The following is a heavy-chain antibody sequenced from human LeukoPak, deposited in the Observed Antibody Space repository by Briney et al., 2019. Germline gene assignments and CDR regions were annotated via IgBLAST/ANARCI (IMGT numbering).Heavy chain of an antibody. V-gene: IGHV4-39*07. CDR2: GHHTGTE. CDR3: AREPDG. CDR1: GDSISGSNYH. Sequence: SEALSLTCTVSGDSISGSNYHWGWSRQPPGEGLEGLWTGHHTGTEFYHPSLRGRTHVSVDTSKNAFSLKLTSVTAADTAVYSCAREPDGWGQGTLLTVSS. J-gene: IGHJ4*02.